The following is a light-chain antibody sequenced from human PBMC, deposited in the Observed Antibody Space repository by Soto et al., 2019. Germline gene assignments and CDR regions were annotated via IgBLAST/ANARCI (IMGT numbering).Light chain of an antibody. V-gene: IGKV3-20*01. J-gene: IGKJ4*01. CDR2: DAS. CDR3: QQFSSYQLT. Sequence: EFVLTQSPGTLSLSPGERATLSCRASQTVRNSYLAWYQQKPGQAPRLLIYDASSRATGIPDRFSGGGSGTDLTLTISRLEPEDFAVYYCQQFSSYQLTFGRGTKVDIK. CDR1: QTVRNSY.